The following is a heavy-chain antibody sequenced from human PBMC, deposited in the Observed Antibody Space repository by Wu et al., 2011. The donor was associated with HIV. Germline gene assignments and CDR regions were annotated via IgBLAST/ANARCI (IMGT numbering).Heavy chain of an antibody. CDR1: GYTFTTSG. D-gene: IGHD4-17*01. V-gene: IGHV1-18*01. CDR3: AARQMDDYGDYVSYFDY. J-gene: IGHJ4*02. Sequence: QVQLVQSGAEVKKPGASVKVSCKASGYTFTTSGVSWVRQAPGQGLEWMGWISTYSGNTKYAQRVQGTVTMTEDTSTETAYVELTSLTSDDTAVYYCAARQMDDYGDYVSYFDYWGQGTLVAVSS. CDR2: ISTYSGNT.